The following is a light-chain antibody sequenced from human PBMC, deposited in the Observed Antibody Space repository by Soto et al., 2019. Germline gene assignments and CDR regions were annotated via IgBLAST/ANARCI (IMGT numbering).Light chain of an antibody. Sequence: QLRYSPYYRATSVGDSVALTCMTSQSISSYLNWYQQKPVNAPKLLIYAASSLQSGVPSRFSGSGSGTDFTLTISSLQPEDFSTYYCLQSYSTPRTFGQGSKVDIK. CDR3: LQSYSTPRT. CDR2: AAS. CDR1: QSISSY. V-gene: IGKV1-39*01. J-gene: IGKJ1*01.